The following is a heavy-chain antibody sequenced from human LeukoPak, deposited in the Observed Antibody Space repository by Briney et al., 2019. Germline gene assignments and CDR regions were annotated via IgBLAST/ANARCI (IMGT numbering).Heavy chain of an antibody. CDR3: ARSISIVVVPAAIDYFDY. CDR1: GYTFTSYG. V-gene: IGHV1-18*01. D-gene: IGHD2-2*02. CDR2: ISAYNGNT. J-gene: IGHJ4*02. Sequence: GASVKVSCKASGYTFTSYGISWVRQAPGQGLEWMVWISAYNGNTNYAQKLQGRVTMTTDTYTSTAYMELRSLRSDDTAVYDCARSISIVVVPAAIDYFDYWGQGTLVTVSS.